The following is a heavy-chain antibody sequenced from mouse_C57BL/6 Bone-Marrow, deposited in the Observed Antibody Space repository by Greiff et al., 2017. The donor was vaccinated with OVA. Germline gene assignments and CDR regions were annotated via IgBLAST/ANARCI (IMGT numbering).Heavy chain of an antibody. J-gene: IGHJ3*01. D-gene: IGHD6-1*01. CDR2: INYDGSST. CDR3: ARDDSLFAY. CDR1: GFTFSDYY. V-gene: IGHV5-16*01. Sequence: EVQLVESEGGLVQPGSSMKLSCTASGFTFSDYYMAWVRQVPEKGLEWVAKINYDGSSTYYLDSLKSRFIISRDNAKNILYLQMSSLKSEDTATYYCARDDSLFAYWGQGTLVTVSA.